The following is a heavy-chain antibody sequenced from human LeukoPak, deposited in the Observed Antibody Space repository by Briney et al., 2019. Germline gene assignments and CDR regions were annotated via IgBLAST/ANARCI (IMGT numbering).Heavy chain of an antibody. V-gene: IGHV4-39*07. CDR3: AREGGPYRPLDY. CDR2: VHLSGRT. Sequence: SETLSLTCTVSGGSFSRSSYYWGWIRQPPGEGLEWIGEVHLSGRTNYNPSLESRVTMSVDMSENHISLKLTSVTAADTAVYYCAREGGPYRPLDYSGQGTLVTVSS. J-gene: IGHJ4*02. CDR1: GGSFSRSSYY.